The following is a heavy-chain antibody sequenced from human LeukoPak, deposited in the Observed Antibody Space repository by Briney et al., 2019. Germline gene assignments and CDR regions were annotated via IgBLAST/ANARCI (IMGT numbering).Heavy chain of an antibody. Sequence: ASVKVSCKAPGYTFTSYGISWVRQAPGQGLEWMGWISAYNGNTNYAQKLQGRVTMTTDTSTSTAYMELRSLRSDDTAVYYCARGLGYCSGGSCPDDYWGQGTLVTVSS. D-gene: IGHD2-15*01. J-gene: IGHJ4*02. CDR1: GYTFTSYG. CDR3: ARGLGYCSGGSCPDDY. V-gene: IGHV1-18*01. CDR2: ISAYNGNT.